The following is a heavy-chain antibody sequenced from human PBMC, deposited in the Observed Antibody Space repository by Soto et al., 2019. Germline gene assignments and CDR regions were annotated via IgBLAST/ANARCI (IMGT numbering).Heavy chain of an antibody. Sequence: SLRLSCSASGFTFSSYAMHWVRQAPGKGLEYVSAISSNGGSTYYADSVKGRFTISRDNSKNTLYLQMSSLRAEDTAVYYCVKGWNFDWLLSYYYYGMDVWGQGTTVTVSS. D-gene: IGHD3-9*01. J-gene: IGHJ6*02. CDR1: GFTFSSYA. CDR3: VKGWNFDWLLSYYYYGMDV. CDR2: ISSNGGST. V-gene: IGHV3-64D*06.